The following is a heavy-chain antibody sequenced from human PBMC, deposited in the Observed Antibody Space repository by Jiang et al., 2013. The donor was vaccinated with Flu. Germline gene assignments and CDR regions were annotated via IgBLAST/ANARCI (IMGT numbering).Heavy chain of an antibody. Sequence: YSFTSYWIGWVRQMPGKGLEWMGIIYPGDSDTRYSPSFQGQVTISADKSISTAYLQWSSLKASDTAMYYCARHGTAMVTPSDYWGQGTLVTVSS. CDR1: YSFTSYW. D-gene: IGHD5-18*01. CDR3: ARHGTAMVTPSDY. CDR2: IYPGDSDT. J-gene: IGHJ4*02. V-gene: IGHV5-51*01.